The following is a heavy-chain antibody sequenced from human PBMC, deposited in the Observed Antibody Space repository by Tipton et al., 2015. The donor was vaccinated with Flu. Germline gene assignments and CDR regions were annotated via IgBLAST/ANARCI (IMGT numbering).Heavy chain of an antibody. CDR2: IYYSGST. CDR3: ARAVGGWPHTSAAFDI. Sequence: LRLSCTVSGGSITTSYWSWLRQPPGKGLEWIGYIYYSGSTNYNPSLKSRVTISVDTSKNQFSLKLSSVTAADTAVYYCARAVGGWPHTSAAFDIWGQGTMVTVSS. J-gene: IGHJ3*02. V-gene: IGHV4-59*01. D-gene: IGHD5-24*01. CDR1: GGSITTSY.